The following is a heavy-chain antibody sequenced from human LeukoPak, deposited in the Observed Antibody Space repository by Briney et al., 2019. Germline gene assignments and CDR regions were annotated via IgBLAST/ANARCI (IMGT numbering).Heavy chain of an antibody. CDR2: IYYSGST. V-gene: IGHV4-39*01. CDR1: GGSISSSSYY. CDR3: ATVAAGGTIDY. Sequence: SETLSLTCTVSGGSISSSSYYWGWIRQPPGKGLEWIGSIYYSGSTYYNPSLKSRVTISVDTSKKQFSLRMTSVTAADTAMYFCATVAAGGTIDYWGQGTLVTVSS. J-gene: IGHJ4*02. D-gene: IGHD6-13*01.